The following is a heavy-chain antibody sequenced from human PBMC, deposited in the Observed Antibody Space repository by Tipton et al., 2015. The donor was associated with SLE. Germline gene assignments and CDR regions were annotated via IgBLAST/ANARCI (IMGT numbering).Heavy chain of an antibody. J-gene: IGHJ4*02. CDR2: ISGSGGST. CDR1: GFTFSSYA. Sequence: SLRLSCAASGFTFSSYAMSWVRQAPGKGLEWVSAISGSGGSTYYADSVKGRFTISRDNSKNTLYLQMNSLRAEDTAVYYCARVVITIFGVVAPLDYWGQGTLVTVSS. V-gene: IGHV3-23*01. D-gene: IGHD3-3*01. CDR3: ARVVITIFGVVAPLDY.